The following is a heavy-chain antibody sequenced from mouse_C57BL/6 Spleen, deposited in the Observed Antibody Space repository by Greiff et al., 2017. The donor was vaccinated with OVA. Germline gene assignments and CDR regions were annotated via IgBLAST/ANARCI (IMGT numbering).Heavy chain of an antibody. J-gene: IGHJ2*01. CDR3: ARNFDGYHDY. CDR1: GYTFTSYG. D-gene: IGHD2-3*01. V-gene: IGHV1-81*01. CDR2: IYPRSGNT. Sequence: VKLQESGAELARPGASVKLSCKASGYTFTSYGISWVKQRTGQGLEWIGEIYPRSGNTYYNEKFKGKATLTADKSSSTAYMELRSLTSEDSAVYFCARNFDGYHDYWGQGTTLTVSS.